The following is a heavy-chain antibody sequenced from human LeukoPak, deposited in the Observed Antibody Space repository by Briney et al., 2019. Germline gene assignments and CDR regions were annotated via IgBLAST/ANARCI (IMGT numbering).Heavy chain of an antibody. Sequence: SETLSLTCAVYGGSFSGYYWSWIRQPPGKGLEWIGEINHSGSTNYNPSLKSRVTISVDTSKNQFSLKLSSVTAADTAVYYCARAARTYCSSTSCMAGFDYWGRGTLVTVSS. CDR3: ARAARTYCSSTSCMAGFDY. V-gene: IGHV4-34*01. CDR2: INHSGST. J-gene: IGHJ4*02. D-gene: IGHD2-2*01. CDR1: GGSFSGYY.